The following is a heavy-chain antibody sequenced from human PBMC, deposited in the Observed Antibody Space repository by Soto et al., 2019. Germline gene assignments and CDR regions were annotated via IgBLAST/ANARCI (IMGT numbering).Heavy chain of an antibody. CDR3: ARNYYDSSDRDYLDY. D-gene: IGHD3-22*01. J-gene: IGHJ4*02. CDR2: INPITGGT. Sequence: ASVKVSCKASGYTFTSYDINWVRQAPGQGLEWMGWINPITGGTNYAPKFQGRVTMTRDTSITTAYMELSRLRSDDTAVYYCARNYYDSSDRDYLDYWGQGTPVTVSS. V-gene: IGHV1-2*02. CDR1: GYTFTSYD.